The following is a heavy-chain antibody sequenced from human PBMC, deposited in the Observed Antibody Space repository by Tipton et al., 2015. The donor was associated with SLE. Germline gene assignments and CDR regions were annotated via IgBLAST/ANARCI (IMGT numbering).Heavy chain of an antibody. J-gene: IGHJ5*02. CDR1: GGSFSGYY. Sequence: TLSLTCAVYGGSFSGYYWSWIRQPPGRGLEWIGEINHSGSTYYNPSLKSRVTISVDRSKNQFSLKLTSVTAADTAVYYCARDDSGGWYGWLDPWGQGTLVTVSS. CDR2: INHSGST. CDR3: ARDDSGGWYGWLDP. V-gene: IGHV4-34*01. D-gene: IGHD6-19*01.